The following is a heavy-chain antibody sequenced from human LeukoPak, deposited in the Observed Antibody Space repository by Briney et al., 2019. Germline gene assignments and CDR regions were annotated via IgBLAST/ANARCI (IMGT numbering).Heavy chain of an antibody. D-gene: IGHD3-9*01. J-gene: IGHJ4*02. V-gene: IGHV3-30*04. CDR2: ISYDGSNK. Sequence: GGSLRLSCAASGFTFSSYAMHWVRQAPGKGLEGVAVISYDGSNKYYADSVKGRFTISRDKSKNTLYLQMNSLRAEDTAVYYCARDPENYDILTGPLDYWGQETLVTVSS. CDR3: ARDPENYDILTGPLDY. CDR1: GFTFSSYA.